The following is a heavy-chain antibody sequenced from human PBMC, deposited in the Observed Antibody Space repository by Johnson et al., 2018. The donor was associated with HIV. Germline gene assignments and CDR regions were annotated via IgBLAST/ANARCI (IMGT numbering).Heavy chain of an antibody. CDR3: AFPTGATTAFDI. Sequence: VQLVESGGGVVRPGGSLRLSCAASGFTFDDYGMSWVRQAPGKGLEWVSRISGDGSSSRYADSVKGRFTISSDNSKNTLYLQMNSLRAEDTAVYYCAFPTGATTAFDIWSQGTMVTVSS. J-gene: IGHJ3*02. CDR1: GFTFDDYG. CDR2: ISGDGSSS. D-gene: IGHD5-24*01. V-gene: IGHV3-20*04.